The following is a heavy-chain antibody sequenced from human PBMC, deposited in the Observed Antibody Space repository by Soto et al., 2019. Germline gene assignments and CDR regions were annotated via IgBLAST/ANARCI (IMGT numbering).Heavy chain of an antibody. D-gene: IGHD6-19*01. V-gene: IGHV3-53*02. CDR2: INADGSS. CDR3: ASIAVAEGFDP. CDR1: GFSVSINY. Sequence: EVQLVETGGDLIQPGGSLRLSCAASGFSVSINYMSWVRQAPGKGLEWVSIINADGSSYYADSAKGRFTISRDNSKNTVDLQMNSLRAEDTAVYYCASIAVAEGFDPWGQGTLVTVSS. J-gene: IGHJ5*02.